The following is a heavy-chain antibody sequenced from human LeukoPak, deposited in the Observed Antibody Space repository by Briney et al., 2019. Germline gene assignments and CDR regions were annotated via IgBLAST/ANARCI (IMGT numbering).Heavy chain of an antibody. J-gene: IGHJ3*02. CDR2: IYYSGST. V-gene: IGHV4-61*08. CDR1: GGSISSGDYY. CDR3: ARVTEFYDFWSGYYTGGKAFDI. D-gene: IGHD3-3*01. Sequence: PSQTLSLTCTVSGGSISSGDYYWSWIRQPPGKGLEWIGYIYYSGSTNYNPSLKSRVTISVDTSKNQFSLKLSSVTAADTAVYYCARVTEFYDFWSGYYTGGKAFDIWGQGTMVTVSS.